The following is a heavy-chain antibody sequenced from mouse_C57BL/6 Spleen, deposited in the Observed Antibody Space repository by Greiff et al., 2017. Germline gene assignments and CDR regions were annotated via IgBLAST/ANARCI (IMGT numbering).Heavy chain of an antibody. CDR3: SRGYGNYWYFTV. CDR2: INPSSGYT. V-gene: IGHV1-7*01. Sequence: QVQLQQSGAELAKPGASVKLSCKASGYTFTSYWMHWVKQRPGQGLEWIGYINPSSGYTKYNQKFKDTATLTADKSSSTAYMQLSSLTYEDSAVYYCSRGYGNYWYFTVWGTGTTVTVSS. J-gene: IGHJ1*03. D-gene: IGHD2-1*01. CDR1: GYTFTSYW.